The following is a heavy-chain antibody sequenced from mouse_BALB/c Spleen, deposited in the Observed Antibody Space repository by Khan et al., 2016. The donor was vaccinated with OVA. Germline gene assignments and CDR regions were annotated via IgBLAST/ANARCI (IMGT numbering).Heavy chain of an antibody. J-gene: IGHJ3*01. CDR3: SSHLTGSFAY. CDR1: GFTFSNYG. D-gene: IGHD4-1*01. CDR2: INSDGTYT. Sequence: EVMLVESGGDLVKPGGSLKLSCAASGFTFSNYGMSWVRQIPDKRLEWVATINSDGTYTYYPDSVKGRFTISRNNAKITLYLEMSSLKSEDTAMYYCSSHLTGSFAYWGQGTLVTVSA. V-gene: IGHV5-6*02.